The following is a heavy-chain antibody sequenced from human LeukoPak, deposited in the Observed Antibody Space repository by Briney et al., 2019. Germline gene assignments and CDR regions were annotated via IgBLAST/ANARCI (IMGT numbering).Heavy chain of an antibody. D-gene: IGHD3-10*01. V-gene: IGHV3-30*18. J-gene: IGHJ4*02. CDR1: GFTFSSYG. CDR3: AKDHDYYGSGRYFTLDY. CDR2: ISYDGSNN. Sequence: PGGSLRLSCAASGFTFSSYGMHCVREAPGKGLERVAVISYDGSNNYYADSVKGRFTISRDNSNTLYLQMDSLRAEDTAVYFCAKDHDYYGSGRYFTLDYWSQGTLVTVYS.